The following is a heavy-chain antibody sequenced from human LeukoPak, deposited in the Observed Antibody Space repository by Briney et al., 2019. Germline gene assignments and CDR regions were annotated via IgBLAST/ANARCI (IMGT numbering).Heavy chain of an antibody. CDR2: ISNSGSAK. CDR3: ARMSGSRLPGN. Sequence: PGGSLRLSCAASGFTFNNYAMNWVRQAPGKGLEWVSYISNSGSAKYYAASVKGRFTISRDNGKNSLYLQMNSLRAEDTAVYYCARMSGSRLPGNWGQGTLVTVSS. J-gene: IGHJ4*02. D-gene: IGHD3-3*01. CDR1: GFTFNNYA. V-gene: IGHV3-48*01.